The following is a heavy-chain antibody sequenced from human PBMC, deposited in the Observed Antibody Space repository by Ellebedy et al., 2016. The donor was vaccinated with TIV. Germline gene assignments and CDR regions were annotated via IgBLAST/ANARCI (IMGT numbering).Heavy chain of an antibody. V-gene: IGHV4-39*07. CDR2: IHYSGTT. CDR1: GGSISSRDYF. D-gene: IGHD5-24*01. J-gene: IGHJ4*02. Sequence: SETLSLXCTVSGGSISSRDYFWGWIRQPPGKGLEWIGSIHYSGTTYYNPSLKSRVTMSVDTSKNQFSLKLSSVTAADTAVYYCARDLEMATLYYFDYWGQGTLVTVSS. CDR3: ARDLEMATLYYFDY.